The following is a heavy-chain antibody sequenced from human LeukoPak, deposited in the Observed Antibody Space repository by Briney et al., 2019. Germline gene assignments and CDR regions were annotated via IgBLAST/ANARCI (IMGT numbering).Heavy chain of an antibody. Sequence: GGSLRLSCAASGFTFSSYAMSWVRQAPGKGLEWVSAISGSGGSTYYADSVKGRFTISRDNPKNTLYLHMNSLRAEDTAVYYCANSPDGAFDYWGQGTLATVSS. CDR3: ANSPDGAFDY. CDR2: ISGSGGST. V-gene: IGHV3-23*01. CDR1: GFTFSSYA. J-gene: IGHJ4*02.